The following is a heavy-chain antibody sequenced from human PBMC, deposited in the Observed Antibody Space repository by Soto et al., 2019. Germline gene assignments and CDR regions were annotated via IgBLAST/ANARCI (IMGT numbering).Heavy chain of an antibody. CDR2: INHSGST. CDR1: GGSFSGYY. V-gene: IGHV4-34*01. CDR3: ARTYSGYDFWSGYLPNWFDP. J-gene: IGHJ5*02. Sequence: SETLSLTCAVYGGSFSGYYWSWIRQPPGKGLVWIGEINHSGSTNYNPSLKSRVTISVDTSKNQFSLKLSSVTAADTAVYYCARTYSGYDFWSGYLPNWFDPWGQGTLVTVS. D-gene: IGHD3-3*01.